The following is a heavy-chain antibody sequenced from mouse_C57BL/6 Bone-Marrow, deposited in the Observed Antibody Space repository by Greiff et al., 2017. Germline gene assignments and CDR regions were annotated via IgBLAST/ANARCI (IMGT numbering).Heavy chain of an antibody. CDR3: ARDRGWFLDY. CDR2: INYDGSST. CDR1: GFTFSDYY. J-gene: IGHJ2*01. V-gene: IGHV5-16*01. Sequence: EVKVVESEGGLVQPGSSMKLSCTASGFTFSDYYMAWVRQVPEKGLEWVANINYDGSSTYYLDSLKSRFIISRDNAKNILYLQMSSLKSEDTATYYCARDRGWFLDYWGQGTTLTVSS. D-gene: IGHD2-3*01.